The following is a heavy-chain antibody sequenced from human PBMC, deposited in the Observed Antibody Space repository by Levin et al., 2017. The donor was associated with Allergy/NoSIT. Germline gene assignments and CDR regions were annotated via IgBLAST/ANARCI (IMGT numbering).Heavy chain of an antibody. V-gene: IGHV1-2*02. CDR3: ARDGPQNEFWRGRQTAFLYYAMDV. CDR2: INPNVGGT. D-gene: IGHD3-3*01. J-gene: IGHJ6*02. CDR1: GYSFIAHY. Sequence: GGSLRLSCKASGYSFIAHYIYWVRQAPGQGPEWMGWINPNVGGTNYAQKFRGRITMTRDTSINTAYMELNSLTYDDTAIYFCARDGPQNEFWRGRQTAFLYYAMDVWGQGTTVTVSS.